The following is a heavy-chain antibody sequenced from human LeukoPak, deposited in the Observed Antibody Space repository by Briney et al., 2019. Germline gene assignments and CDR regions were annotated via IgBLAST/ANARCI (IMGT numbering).Heavy chain of an antibody. CDR2: IYAAGNT. J-gene: IGHJ4*02. D-gene: IGHD5-18*01. CDR1: GFIVSTSY. V-gene: IGHV3-53*01. CDR3: VRDGAYTYGYAYYFEY. Sequence: PGGSLRLSCAASGFIVSTSYMSWVRQAPGEGLEWVSVIYAAGNTFYADSVKGRFTISRDNSKNTLYLQMSSLRDEDTAFYYCVRDGAYTYGYAYYFEYWGQGILVTVSS.